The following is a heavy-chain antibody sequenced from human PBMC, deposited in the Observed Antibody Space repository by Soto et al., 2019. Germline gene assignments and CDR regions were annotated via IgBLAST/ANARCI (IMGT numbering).Heavy chain of an antibody. Sequence: QVQLVESGGGLVQPGGSLRLSCAASGFIFRDPSMHWVRQAPGKGLEWVAVIQHDASNIYYADSVKGRFTISRDNSKNTLYLQMNDLTAEDTAVYYCVRVGWGYSFGNGMDGWGQGTTVTV. J-gene: IGHJ6*02. V-gene: IGHV3-30-3*01. CDR3: VRVGWGYSFGNGMDG. D-gene: IGHD5-18*01. CDR1: GFIFRDPS. CDR2: IQHDASNI.